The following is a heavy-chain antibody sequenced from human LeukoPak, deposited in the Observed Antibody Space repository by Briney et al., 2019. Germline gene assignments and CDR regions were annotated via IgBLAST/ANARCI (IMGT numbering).Heavy chain of an antibody. J-gene: IGHJ6*02. D-gene: IGHD3-10*01. Sequence: SETLSLTCTVSGGSISSSSYYWVWIPPPPGKELMWLGCTYCSGSTNYNPSLKSRVTISVGTSKNHFSLKLSSVTAADTAVYYCARQTEYYYGSGPTAGMDVWGQGTTVTVSS. CDR1: GGSISSSSYY. CDR2: TYCSGST. V-gene: IGHV4-39*01. CDR3: ARQTEYYYGSGPTAGMDV.